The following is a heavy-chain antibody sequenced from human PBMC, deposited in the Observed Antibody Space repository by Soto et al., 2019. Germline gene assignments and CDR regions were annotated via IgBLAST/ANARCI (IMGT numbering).Heavy chain of an antibody. V-gene: IGHV1-69*01. D-gene: IGHD3-16*02. J-gene: IGHJ4*02. Sequence: QVQLVQSGAEVRKPGSAVRVSCKASGGTFNMYAMNWVRQAPGQGLEWMAGIITIFDTPRYSQQFQGRVTITVDESTSTAYMELRSLLSEETAIYYCARSIGSGGVIGGFDYWGQGTLVTVAS. CDR2: IITIFDTP. CDR1: GGTFNMYA. CDR3: ARSIGSGGVIGGFDY.